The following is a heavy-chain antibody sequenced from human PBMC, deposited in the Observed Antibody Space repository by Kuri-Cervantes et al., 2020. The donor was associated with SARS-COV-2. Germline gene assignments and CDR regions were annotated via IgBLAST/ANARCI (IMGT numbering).Heavy chain of an antibody. V-gene: IGHV3-21*01. Sequence: GESLKISCAASGFTFSSYSMNWVRQAPGKGLEWVSSISSSSNYIYYADSVKGRFTIYRDNAKYTLYLQMNSLRAEDTAVYYCARDLHSTSSSYWGQGTLVTVSS. CDR2: ISSSSNYI. CDR1: GFTFSSYS. J-gene: IGHJ4*02. D-gene: IGHD6-6*01. CDR3: ARDLHSTSSSY.